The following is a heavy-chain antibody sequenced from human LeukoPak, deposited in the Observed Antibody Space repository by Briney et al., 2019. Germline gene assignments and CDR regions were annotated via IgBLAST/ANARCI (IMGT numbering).Heavy chain of an antibody. V-gene: IGHV1-46*01. CDR1: GYTFTSYY. CDR2: INPSGDPT. J-gene: IGHJ6*04. D-gene: IGHD2-15*01. CDR3: ASATLRCSGGGCYEMDV. Sequence: GASVKVSCKASGYTFTSYYMHWVRQAPGQGLEWVGIINPSGDPTTYAQKFQGRLTITADKSTSTAYMELSSLRSDDTAVYYCASATLRCSGGGCYEMDVWGKGTTVTVSS.